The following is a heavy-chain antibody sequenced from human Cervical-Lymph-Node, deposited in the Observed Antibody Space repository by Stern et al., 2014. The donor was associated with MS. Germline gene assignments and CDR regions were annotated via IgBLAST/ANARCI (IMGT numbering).Heavy chain of an antibody. Sequence: VQLVQSGAEVKKPGSSVKVSCEASGGTFSAYALTWVRQAPGQGLEWMGEITPLFGETEYAQKFQGRVTITADEWTNTVCMERSSLRSEDAAVYFCASRRVAAAGYGLDVWGQGTTVTVSS. V-gene: IGHV1-69*01. J-gene: IGHJ6*02. CDR1: GGTFSAYA. D-gene: IGHD6-13*01. CDR3: ASRRVAAAGYGLDV. CDR2: ITPLFGET.